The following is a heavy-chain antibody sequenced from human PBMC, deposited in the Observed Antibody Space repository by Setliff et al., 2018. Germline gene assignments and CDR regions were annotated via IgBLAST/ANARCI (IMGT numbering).Heavy chain of an antibody. CDR1: GGSISTTDYY. CDR3: AKHRSYFDY. V-gene: IGHV4-39*01. CDR2: VYYSGST. Sequence: LSLTCTVSGGSISTTDYYWGWIRQPPGKGLEWIGCVYYSGSTSYYPSLKSRVTISVDTSKNQFSLNLSSVTAADTAVYYCAKHRSYFDYWGQGTLGTVST. J-gene: IGHJ4*02.